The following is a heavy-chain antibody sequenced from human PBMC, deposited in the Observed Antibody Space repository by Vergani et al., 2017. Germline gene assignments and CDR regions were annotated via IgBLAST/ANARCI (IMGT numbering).Heavy chain of an antibody. J-gene: IGHJ4*02. D-gene: IGHD6-13*01. CDR2: ISAYNGNT. CDR3: ARVTGVPDRYSSSKPATADY. V-gene: IGHV1-18*04. Sequence: QVQLVQSGAEVKKPGASVKVSCKASGYTFTSYGISWVRQAPGQGLEWMGWISAYNGNTNYAHKLQVRVTMTTDTSKGTAYMELRSLRSDDTDVYYCARVTGVPDRYSSSKPATADYWGEGTLVSVSS. CDR1: GYTFTSYG.